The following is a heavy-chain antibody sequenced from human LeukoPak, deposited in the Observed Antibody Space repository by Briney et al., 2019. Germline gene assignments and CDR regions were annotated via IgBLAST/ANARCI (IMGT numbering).Heavy chain of an antibody. Sequence: SGTLSLTCTVSGGSISRYYWNWVRQPPGKGLEWIGYIYYSGSTNYNPSLKSRVTISVNTSKNQFSLKLNSGTAADTAVYYCARRVTIVRGNWFDPWGQGTLVTVSS. CDR3: ARRVTIVRGNWFDP. CDR1: GGSISRYY. D-gene: IGHD3-10*01. J-gene: IGHJ5*02. CDR2: IYYSGST. V-gene: IGHV4-59*08.